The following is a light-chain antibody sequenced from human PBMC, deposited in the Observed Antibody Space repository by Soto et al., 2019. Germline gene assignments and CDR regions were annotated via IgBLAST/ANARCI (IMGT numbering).Light chain of an antibody. V-gene: IGKV2-28*01. Sequence: DIVMTQSPLSLPVTPGEPASISCRSSQSLLHSNGYNYLDWYLQKPGQSPQLLIYLGSNRASGGPDRFSGSGSGTDFTLKISRVEAEDVGGYYCMQALRTPNTFGQGTKLEIK. CDR3: MQALRTPNT. CDR2: LGS. CDR1: QSLLHSNGYNY. J-gene: IGKJ2*01.